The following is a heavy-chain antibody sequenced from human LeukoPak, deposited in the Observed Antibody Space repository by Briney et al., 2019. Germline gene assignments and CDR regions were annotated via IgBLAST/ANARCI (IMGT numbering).Heavy chain of an antibody. Sequence: SETLSLTCTVSGGSISSYYWSWIRQPPGKGLEWIGEINHSGSTNYNPSLKSRVTISVDTSKNQFSLKLSSVTAADTAVYYCARHVLSGVRGIDYWGQGTLVTVSS. J-gene: IGHJ4*02. CDR2: INHSGST. CDR3: ARHVLSGVRGIDY. D-gene: IGHD6-6*01. CDR1: GGSISSYY. V-gene: IGHV4-34*01.